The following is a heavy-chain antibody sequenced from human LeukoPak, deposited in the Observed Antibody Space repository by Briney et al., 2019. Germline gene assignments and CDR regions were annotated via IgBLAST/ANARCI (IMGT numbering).Heavy chain of an antibody. Sequence: KASETLSLTCAVYGGSFSGYYWSWIRQPPGKGLEWIGEINHSGSTNYNPSLKSRVTISVDTSKNQFSLKLSSVTAADTAVYYCARAPNNFDYWGQGTLVTVSS. V-gene: IGHV4-34*01. CDR1: GGSFSGYY. J-gene: IGHJ4*02. CDR2: INHSGST. D-gene: IGHD1/OR15-1a*01. CDR3: ARAPNNFDY.